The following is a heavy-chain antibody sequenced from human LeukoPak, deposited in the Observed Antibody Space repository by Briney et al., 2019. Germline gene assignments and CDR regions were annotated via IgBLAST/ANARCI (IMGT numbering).Heavy chain of an antibody. CDR3: AGWTRVSSTSLWYFDL. J-gene: IGHJ2*01. CDR2: ISSSGSST. CDR1: GFIFSNYE. D-gene: IGHD6-6*01. V-gene: IGHV3-48*03. Sequence: GGSLRLSCAAPGFIFSNYEMNWVRQAPGKGLEWVSYISSSGSSTYYADSVKGRFTISRDNAKNSLYLQMNSLRAEDTAVYYCAGWTRVSSTSLWYFDLWGRGDLVTVSS.